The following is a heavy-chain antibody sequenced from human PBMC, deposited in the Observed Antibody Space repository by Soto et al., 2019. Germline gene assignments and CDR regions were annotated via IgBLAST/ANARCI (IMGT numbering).Heavy chain of an antibody. J-gene: IGHJ4*02. CDR3: ASGAPRYCSVCSCYYGRDY. D-gene: IGHD2-15*01. Sequence: QVQLQQWGAGLLKPSETLSLTCAVYGWSFSGYYWSWIRQPPGKGLEWIGEINHSGSTNYNPSLKLRVNITGDKAKYHCPPKLSSGTAADTALYFCASGAPRYCSVCSCYYGRDYWGQGTLVTVSS. V-gene: IGHV4-34*01. CDR1: GWSFSGYY. CDR2: INHSGST.